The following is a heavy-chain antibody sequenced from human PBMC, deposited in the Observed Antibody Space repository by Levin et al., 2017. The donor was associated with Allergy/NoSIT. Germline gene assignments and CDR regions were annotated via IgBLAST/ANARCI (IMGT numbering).Heavy chain of an antibody. J-gene: IGHJ4*02. V-gene: IGHV3-11*01. D-gene: IGHD6-19*01. CDR3: ASHFVGAGASASVWDTRRDY. CDR1: GFTFSDYY. Sequence: GESLKISCAASGFTFSDYYMSWIRQAPGKGLEWVSYISSSDSTIYYADSVKGRFTISRDNAKNSLYLQMNSLRAEDTAVYYCASHFVGAGASASVWDTRRDYWGQGTLVTVSS. CDR2: ISSSDSTI.